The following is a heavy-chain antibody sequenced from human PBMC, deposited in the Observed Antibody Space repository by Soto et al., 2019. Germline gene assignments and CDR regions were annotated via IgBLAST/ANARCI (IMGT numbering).Heavy chain of an antibody. CDR1: GDSISSGGYS. Sequence: PSETMSLTCAVSGDSISSGGYSWNWIRQPPGKGLEWIGYIYHSGGTDCNPSLKSRVTITVDSSNNQFSLKLNSVTAADTAVYYCARDSRSGYYLEYWGQGTLVTVSS. V-gene: IGHV4-30-2*01. D-gene: IGHD3-22*01. CDR2: IYHSGGT. J-gene: IGHJ4*02. CDR3: ARDSRSGYYLEY.